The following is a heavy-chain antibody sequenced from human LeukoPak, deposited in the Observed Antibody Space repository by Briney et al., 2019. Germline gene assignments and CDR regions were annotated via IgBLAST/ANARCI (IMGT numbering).Heavy chain of an antibody. CDR2: IKQDGSDK. CDR3: ARDSGSVAADS. D-gene: IGHD6-19*01. J-gene: IGHJ4*02. Sequence: GGSLRLSCAVSGFIYSNNWMSWVRQATGKGLEWVDSIKQDGSDKYYVDSVKGRFTISRDNAKNSLYLQMNSLRVEDTAVYYCARDSGSVAADSWGQGTLVTVSS. CDR1: GFIYSNNW. V-gene: IGHV3-7*05.